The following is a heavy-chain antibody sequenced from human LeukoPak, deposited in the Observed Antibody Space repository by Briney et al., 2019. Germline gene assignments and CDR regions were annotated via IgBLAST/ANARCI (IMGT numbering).Heavy chain of an antibody. CDR1: GGTLSSYA. V-gene: IGHV1-69*05. Sequence: SVKVSCKASGGTLSSYAISWVRQAPGQGLEWMGRIIPIFGTANYAQKFQGRVTITTDESTSTAYMELSRLRSEDTAVYYCARLHPYYYYMDVWGKGTTVTVSS. J-gene: IGHJ6*03. CDR3: ARLHPYYYYMDV. D-gene: IGHD4-11*01. CDR2: IIPIFGTA.